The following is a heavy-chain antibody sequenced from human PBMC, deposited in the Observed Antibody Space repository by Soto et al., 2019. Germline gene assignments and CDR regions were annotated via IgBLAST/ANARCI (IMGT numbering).Heavy chain of an antibody. V-gene: IGHV1-69*02. D-gene: IGHD3-10*01. CDR2: VIPMLGMS. CDR3: ATNYGSGSTHFDY. CDR1: GDTFNFYT. Sequence: QVQLVQSGAEVKKPGSSVKVSCTASGDTFNFYTISWVRQAPGQGLEWMGRVIPMLGMSNYAQKFQGRVTISADKSTSTAYMPLSSLRSDDTAVYYCATNYGSGSTHFDYWGQGTQVTVSS. J-gene: IGHJ4*02.